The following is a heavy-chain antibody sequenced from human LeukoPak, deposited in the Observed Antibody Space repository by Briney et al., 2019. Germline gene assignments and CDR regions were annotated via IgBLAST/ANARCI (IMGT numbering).Heavy chain of an antibody. Sequence: GGSLRLSCAASGFTFRSSAMSWVRQAPGKGLEWVSAISGSGGSTYYADSVKGRFTISRDNSNNTLYLQMNSLRAEDTAVYYCAKDSSFFDYWGQGTLVTVSS. V-gene: IGHV3-23*01. CDR2: ISGSGGST. J-gene: IGHJ4*02. CDR3: AKDSSFFDY. CDR1: GFTFRSSA. D-gene: IGHD2-15*01.